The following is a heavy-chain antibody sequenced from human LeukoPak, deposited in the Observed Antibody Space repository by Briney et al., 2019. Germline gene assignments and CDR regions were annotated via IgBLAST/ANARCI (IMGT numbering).Heavy chain of an antibody. J-gene: IGHJ4*02. CDR2: FYCGGNT. CDR1: GFIVTTYY. V-gene: IGHV3-53*01. Sequence: GGSLRLSCAASGFIVTTYYMSWVRQAPGKGLKWVSVFYCGGNTFYADSVKGRFTISRDKSKHTLYLQMNSLRADDTAVYYCARTYSNSPGPNAYWGRGTLVTVSS. D-gene: IGHD6-6*01. CDR3: ARTYSNSPGPNAY.